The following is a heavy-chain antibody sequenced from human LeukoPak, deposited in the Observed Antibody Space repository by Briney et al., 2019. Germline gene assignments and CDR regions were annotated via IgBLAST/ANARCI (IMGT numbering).Heavy chain of an antibody. V-gene: IGHV4-59*12. CDR3: ARGRSSSWYGREYFQH. D-gene: IGHD6-13*01. J-gene: IGHJ1*01. CDR1: GGSISSYY. Sequence: PSETLSLTCTVSGGSISSYYWSWIRQPPGKGLEWIGYIYYSGSTYYNPSLKSRVTISVDRSKNQFSLKLSSVTAADTAVYYCARGRSSSWYGREYFQHWGQGTLVTVSS. CDR2: IYYSGST.